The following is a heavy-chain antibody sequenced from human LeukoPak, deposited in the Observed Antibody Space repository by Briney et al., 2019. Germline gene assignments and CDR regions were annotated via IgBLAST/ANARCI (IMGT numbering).Heavy chain of an antibody. CDR2: ISVYNGNT. CDR1: GYTFTSYG. J-gene: IGHJ4*02. Sequence: ASVKVSCKASGYTFTSYGISWVRQAPGQGLEWMGWISVYNGNTNYAQKLQGRVTMTTDTSTSTAYMELRSLRSDDTAVYYCARSGSRLEWFGETMGYCDNWGQGTLVTVSS. V-gene: IGHV1-18*01. D-gene: IGHD3-10*01. CDR3: ARSGSRLEWFGETMGYCDN.